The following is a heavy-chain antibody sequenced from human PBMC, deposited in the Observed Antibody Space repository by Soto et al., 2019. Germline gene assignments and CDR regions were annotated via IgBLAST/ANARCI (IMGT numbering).Heavy chain of an antibody. CDR3: ARAPGGKQLAPVLDI. J-gene: IGHJ3*02. CDR2: IWYDGSNK. D-gene: IGHD6-13*01. Sequence: GGSLRLSCAASGFTFSSYGMHWVRQAPGKGLEWVAVIWYDGSNKYYADSVKGRFTISRDNSKNTLYLQMNSLRAEDTAVYYCARAPGGKQLAPVLDIWGQGTMVTVSS. CDR1: GFTFSSYG. V-gene: IGHV3-33*01.